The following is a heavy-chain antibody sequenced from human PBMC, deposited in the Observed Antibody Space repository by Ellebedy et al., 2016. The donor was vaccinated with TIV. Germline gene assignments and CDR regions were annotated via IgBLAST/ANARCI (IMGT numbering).Heavy chain of an antibody. D-gene: IGHD4-17*01. CDR3: ARRGSYGDYAVQVNNWFDR. Sequence: GESLKISCAASGFSFRNYWMGWVRQAPGKGLEWVANIYQDGSDQYYVDSVKGRFTISRDNAKNSLYLQLNSRRVEDTAVYYCARRGSYGDYAVQVNNWFDRWGQGTLVTV. V-gene: IGHV3-7*01. J-gene: IGHJ5*02. CDR2: IYQDGSDQ. CDR1: GFSFRNYW.